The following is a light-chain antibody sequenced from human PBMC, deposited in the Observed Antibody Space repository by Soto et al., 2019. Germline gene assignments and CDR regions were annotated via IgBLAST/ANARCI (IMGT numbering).Light chain of an antibody. V-gene: IGKV3-20*01. CDR2: GSS. CDR1: QSVISSY. CDR3: QQYGRSPGYT. Sequence: EIVLTQSPGTLSLSPGERATLSCRASQSVISSYLTWYQQKPGQAPRVLVYGSSRRATGIPDRFSGSGSGTDFTLTIRRLEPEDFAVYYCQQYGRSPGYTVFQGTKLEIK. J-gene: IGKJ2*01.